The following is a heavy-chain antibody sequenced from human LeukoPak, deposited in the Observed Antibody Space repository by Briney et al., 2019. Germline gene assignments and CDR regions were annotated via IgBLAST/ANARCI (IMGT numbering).Heavy chain of an antibody. J-gene: IGHJ4*02. Sequence: GRSLRLSCAASGFAFSSYAMHWVRQAPGKGLEWVAVISYDGSNKNYADSVKGRFTISRDNSKNTLYLQMNSLRAEDTAVYYCAKDLTTGYDYVWGSYRYLFDYWGQGTLVTVSS. CDR3: AKDLTTGYDYVWGSYRYLFDY. D-gene: IGHD3-16*02. CDR2: ISYDGSNK. V-gene: IGHV3-30*04. CDR1: GFAFSSYA.